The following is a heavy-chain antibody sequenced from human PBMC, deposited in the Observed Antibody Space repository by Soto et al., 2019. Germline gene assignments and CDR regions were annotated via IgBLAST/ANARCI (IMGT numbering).Heavy chain of an antibody. J-gene: IGHJ5*02. V-gene: IGHV4-59*08. CDR3: AGLYDILTGYYPPQNNWFDP. D-gene: IGHD3-9*01. Sequence: QVQLQESGPGLVKPSETLSLTCTVSGGSISSYYWSWIRQPPGKGLEWIGYIYYSGSTNYNPSLKSRVTISVDTSKNQFSLKLSSVTAADTAVYYCAGLYDILTGYYPPQNNWFDPWGQGTLVTVSS. CDR1: GGSISSYY. CDR2: IYYSGST.